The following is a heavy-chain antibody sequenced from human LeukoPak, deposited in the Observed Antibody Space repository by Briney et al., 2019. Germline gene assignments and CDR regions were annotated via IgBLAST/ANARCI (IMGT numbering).Heavy chain of an antibody. J-gene: IGHJ4*02. V-gene: IGHV4-39*01. D-gene: IGHD3-3*01. CDR3: ARLWSGLRPPDY. CDR1: GGSIISSSYY. CDR2: IYYSGNT. Sequence: PSETLSLTCTVSGGSIISSSYYWGWIRQPPGKGLEWIGSIYYSGNTYYNPSLKSRVTISADTSNNQFYLKLRSVTAADTAVYYCARLWSGLRPPDYWGQGTLVTVP.